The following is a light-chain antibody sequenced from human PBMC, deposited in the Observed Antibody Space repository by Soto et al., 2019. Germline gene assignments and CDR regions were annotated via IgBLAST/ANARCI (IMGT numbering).Light chain of an antibody. V-gene: IGKV1-39*01. CDR1: QSISHF. J-gene: IGKJ2*01. CDR3: QQSYNNPRT. Sequence: DIQMTQSPSSLSASVEDSVTITCRASQSISHFLNWYQQKPGKAPKLLIYAASTLESGVPSRFSGSASGTDFTLTISSLLPEDFATYYCQQSYNNPRTFGQGTILEIK. CDR2: AAS.